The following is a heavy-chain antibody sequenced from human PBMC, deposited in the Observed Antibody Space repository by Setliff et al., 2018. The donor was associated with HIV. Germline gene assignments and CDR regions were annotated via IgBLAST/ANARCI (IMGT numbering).Heavy chain of an antibody. J-gene: IGHJ4*02. D-gene: IGHD3-22*01. V-gene: IGHV4-34*01. CDR1: GGSFNGYS. CDR2: INHSGST. Sequence: PSETLSLTCAVYGGSFNGYSWTWIRQPPGKGLEWIGGINHSGSTNYTPSLKSRVTISVDASKNQFSLKLSSVPAADTAVYYCASLPPLYDSSGYYFDYWGQGTLVTAPQ. CDR3: ASLPPLYDSSGYYFDY.